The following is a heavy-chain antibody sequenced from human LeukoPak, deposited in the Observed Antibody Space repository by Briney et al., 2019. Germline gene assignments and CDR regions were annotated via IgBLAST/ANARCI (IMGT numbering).Heavy chain of an antibody. D-gene: IGHD6-13*01. CDR1: GGSISSGSYY. CDR3: ARATAAAGSDTDAFDI. Sequence: SETLSLTCTVSGGSISSGSYYWSWIRQPAGKGLEWIGRIYTSGSTNYNPSLKSRVTISVDTSKNQFSLKLSSVTAADTAVYYCARATAAAGSDTDAFDIWGQGTMVTVSS. CDR2: IYTSGST. J-gene: IGHJ3*02. V-gene: IGHV4-61*02.